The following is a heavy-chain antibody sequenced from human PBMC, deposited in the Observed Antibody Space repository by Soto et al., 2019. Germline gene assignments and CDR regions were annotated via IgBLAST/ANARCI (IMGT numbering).Heavy chain of an antibody. D-gene: IGHD6-13*01. CDR3: AKDYPKATAGDVTFFDC. CDR2: VSGGGGST. V-gene: IGHV3-23*01. CDR1: GFTFSNFA. Sequence: HPGGSLRLSCAASGFTFSNFAMSWVRQAPGKGLEWVSGVSGGGGSTYYADSVKGRFTISRDNSKNTLYLQMNSLRVEDTAVYFCAKDYPKATAGDVTFFDCWGQGTLVTVSS. J-gene: IGHJ4*02.